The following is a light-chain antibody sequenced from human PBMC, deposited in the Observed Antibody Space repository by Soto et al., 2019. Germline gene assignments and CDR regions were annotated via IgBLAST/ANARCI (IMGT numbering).Light chain of an antibody. V-gene: IGKV4-1*01. J-gene: IGKJ1*01. CDR1: QSVLYRSNNMNY. Sequence: DVVLTHSPNSLAVSLGDRATINCKSSQSVLYRSNNMNYLAWYQQKAGQPPRLLIYWASTRESGVPDRFGGSGSGTEFTLTISSLQAEDVAVYYCQQYYSTPWTFGQGTKVDI. CDR3: QQYYSTPWT. CDR2: WAS.